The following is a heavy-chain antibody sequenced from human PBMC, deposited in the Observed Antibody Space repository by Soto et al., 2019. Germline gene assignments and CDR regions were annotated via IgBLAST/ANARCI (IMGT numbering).Heavy chain of an antibody. V-gene: IGHV3-15*07. J-gene: IGHJ4*02. CDR1: GFTFTNAW. CDR2: VKSRNDGGTP. D-gene: IGHD3-22*01. Sequence: EVQLVESGGGLVKPGGSLRLSCAASGFTFTNAWMNWVRQAPGKGLEWVGRVKSRNDGGTPDYAAPVKVRFSISRDYSKTARYLQMTRGKTEDTAVYCCTNDYYDSSGCPFCGQGTLVIVCS. CDR3: TNDYYDSSGCPF.